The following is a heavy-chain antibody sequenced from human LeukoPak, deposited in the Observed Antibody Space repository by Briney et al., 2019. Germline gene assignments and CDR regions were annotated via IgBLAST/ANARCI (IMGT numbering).Heavy chain of an antibody. CDR3: ARVYCSSTSCYPGYNWFDP. V-gene: IGHV4-39*07. D-gene: IGHD2-2*01. CDR1: GGSISSSSYY. CDR2: IYYSGST. J-gene: IGHJ5*02. Sequence: SETLSLTCTVSGGSISSSSYYWGWIRQPPGKGLEWIGSIYYSGSTYYNPSLKSRVTISVYTSKNQFSLKLSSVTAADTAVYYCARVYCSSTSCYPGYNWFDPWGQGTLVTVSS.